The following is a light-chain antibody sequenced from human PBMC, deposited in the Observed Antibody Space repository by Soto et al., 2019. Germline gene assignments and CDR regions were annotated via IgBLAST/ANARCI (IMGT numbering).Light chain of an antibody. CDR3: QQYNSYPWT. J-gene: IGKJ1*01. Sequence: DIQMTQSPSILSASVGDRVTITCRASQSISTWLAWFQQIPGKAPNLLIYKASNLQSGVPSRFSGSGSGTDFTLTITSLQPDDFATYYCQQYNSYPWTFGQGTRVDVK. V-gene: IGKV1-5*03. CDR1: QSISTW. CDR2: KAS.